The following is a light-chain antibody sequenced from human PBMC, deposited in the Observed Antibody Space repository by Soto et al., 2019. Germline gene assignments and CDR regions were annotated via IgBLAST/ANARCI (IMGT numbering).Light chain of an antibody. CDR3: AAWDDSLNGYV. V-gene: IGLV1-44*01. J-gene: IGLJ1*01. CDR1: SSNIGSYT. Sequence: QSVLIQPPSASGTPGQRVTVSCSGGSSNIGSYTVNWYQQLPGAAPKLLIYSNSQRPSGVPDRFSASKSGTSASLAISGLQSEDEAEYYCAAWDDSLNGYVFGPGTKLIVL. CDR2: SNS.